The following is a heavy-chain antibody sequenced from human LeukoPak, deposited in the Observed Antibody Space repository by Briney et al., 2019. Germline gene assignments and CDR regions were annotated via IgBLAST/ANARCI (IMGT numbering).Heavy chain of an antibody. CDR2: INIDGGNT. Sequence: HPGGSLRLSCAASGFTFSGYWMHWVRQAPGKGLVWVSRINIDGGNTNYADSVKGRFTISRDNSKNTLYLQMNSLRAEDTAVYYCASSTSCYECYYYYGMDVWGQGTTVTVSS. CDR1: GFTFSGYW. CDR3: ASSTSCYECYYYYGMDV. J-gene: IGHJ6*02. D-gene: IGHD2-2*01. V-gene: IGHV3-74*01.